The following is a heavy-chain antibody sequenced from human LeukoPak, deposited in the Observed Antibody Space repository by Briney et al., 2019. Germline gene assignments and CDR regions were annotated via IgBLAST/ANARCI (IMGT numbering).Heavy chain of an antibody. CDR3: AGPSGKYQLPGPYNWNWGYYYMDV. J-gene: IGHJ6*03. V-gene: IGHV3-48*01. D-gene: IGHD1-7*01. Sequence: GGSVRLSCAASGFTFSSYSMNWVRQAPGKGLEWVSYISSSSSTIYYADSVKGRFTISRDNAKNSLYLQMNSLRAEDTAVYYCAGPSGKYQLPGPYNWNWGYYYMDVWGKGTTVTVSS. CDR1: GFTFSSYS. CDR2: ISSSSSTI.